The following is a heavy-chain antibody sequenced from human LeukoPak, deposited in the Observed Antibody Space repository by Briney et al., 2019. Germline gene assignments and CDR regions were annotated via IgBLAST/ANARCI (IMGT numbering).Heavy chain of an antibody. CDR1: GFTFSSYA. D-gene: IGHD2-21*01. CDR2: ISYDGSNK. CDR3: ARDAAIVVVRYFDY. V-gene: IGHV3-30-3*01. J-gene: IGHJ4*02. Sequence: TGGSLRLSCAASGFTFSSYAMHWVRQAPGKGLGWVAVISYDGSNKYYADSVKGRFTISRDNSKNTLYLQMNSLRAEDTAVYYCARDAAIVVVRYFDYWGQGTLVTVSS.